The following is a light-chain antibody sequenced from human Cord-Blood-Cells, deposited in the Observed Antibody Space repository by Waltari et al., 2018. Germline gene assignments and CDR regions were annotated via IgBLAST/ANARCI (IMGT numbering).Light chain of an antibody. CDR1: SSNIGNNY. CDR3: GTWDSSLSAGV. V-gene: IGLV1-51*01. Sequence: QSVLTQPPSVSAAPGQKVTISCSGSSSNIGNNYVSWYQQLPGTAPTLLIYDNNKRPSGIPDRFSGAKSGTSATLGITGLQTGAEADYYCGTWDSSLSAGVFGGGTKLTVL. J-gene: IGLJ3*02. CDR2: DNN.